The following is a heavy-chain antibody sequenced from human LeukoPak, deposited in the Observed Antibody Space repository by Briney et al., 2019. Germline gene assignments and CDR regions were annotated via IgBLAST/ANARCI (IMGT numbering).Heavy chain of an antibody. J-gene: IGHJ6*02. CDR1: GLIFSSYG. CDR2: IRYDGTDK. Sequence: GGSLRLSCAASGLIFSSYGMHWVRQAPGKGLEWVAFIRYDGTDKFYADSVKGRFTISRDSSKNSLYLQMNSLRAEDTAVYYCARVFKEIVVVHTGTAYYYGMDVWGQGTTVTVSS. V-gene: IGHV3-30*02. D-gene: IGHD2-15*01. CDR3: ARVFKEIVVVHTGTAYYYGMDV.